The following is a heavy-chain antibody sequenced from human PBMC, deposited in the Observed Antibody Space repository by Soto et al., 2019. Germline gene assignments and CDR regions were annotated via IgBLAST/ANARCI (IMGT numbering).Heavy chain of an antibody. CDR3: ASGPMTTVTTGDY. V-gene: IGHV1-8*01. CDR2: MNPNSGNT. CDR1: GYTFTSYD. J-gene: IGHJ4*02. D-gene: IGHD4-17*01. Sequence: QVQLVQSGAEVKKPGASVKVSCKASGYTFTSYDINWVRQATGQGLEWMGWMNPNSGNTGYAQKCQGRVXXSXNXXISTASMELSSLRSEDTAVYYCASGPMTTVTTGDYWGQGNLVTVSS.